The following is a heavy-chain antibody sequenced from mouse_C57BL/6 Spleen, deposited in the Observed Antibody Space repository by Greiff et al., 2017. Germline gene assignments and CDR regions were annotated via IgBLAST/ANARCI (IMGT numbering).Heavy chain of an antibody. CDR2: INPGSGGT. J-gene: IGHJ4*01. V-gene: IGHV1-54*01. CDR1: GYAFTHYL. D-gene: IGHD2-3*01. CDR3: ARGGYSMDY. Sequence: QVQLQQSGAELVRPGTSVKVSCKASGYAFTHYLIEWVKQRPGQGLEWIGVINPGSGGTNYNEKFKGKATLTADKSSSTAYMQLSSLTSEDSAVYFCARGGYSMDYWGQGTSVTVSS.